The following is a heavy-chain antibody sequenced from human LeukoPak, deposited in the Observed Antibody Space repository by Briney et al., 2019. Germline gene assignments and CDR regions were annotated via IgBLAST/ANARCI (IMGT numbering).Heavy chain of an antibody. Sequence: GGSLRLSCAASGFTFSSYSMTWVRQAPGKGLEWVSYISSSSSTIYYADSVKGRFTISRDNAKNSLYLQMNSLRAEDTAVYYCARDPKDYDFWSGYIAYYYYGMDVWGQGTTVTVSS. V-gene: IGHV3-48*01. CDR3: ARDPKDYDFWSGYIAYYYYGMDV. D-gene: IGHD3-3*01. CDR2: ISSSSSTI. J-gene: IGHJ6*02. CDR1: GFTFSSYS.